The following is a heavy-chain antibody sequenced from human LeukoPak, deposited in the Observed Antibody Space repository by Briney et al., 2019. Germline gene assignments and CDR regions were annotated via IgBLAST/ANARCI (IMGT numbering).Heavy chain of an antibody. D-gene: IGHD4-17*01. J-gene: IGHJ6*03. CDR1: GFSFSNYE. V-gene: IGHV3-23*01. Sequence: GGSLRLSCAASGFSFSNYEMNWVRQAPGKGLEWVSGISGSGGSTYYADSVKGRFTISRDNSKNTLYLQMNSLIADDTAVYYCAKPYSSTYGVNYYYMDVWGKGTTVTISS. CDR3: AKPYSSTYGVNYYYMDV. CDR2: ISGSGGST.